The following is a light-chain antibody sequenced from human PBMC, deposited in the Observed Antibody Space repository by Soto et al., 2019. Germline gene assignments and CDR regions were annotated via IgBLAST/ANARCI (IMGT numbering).Light chain of an antibody. CDR3: ISYAGTAYVA. CDR1: SSNVGAHND. J-gene: IGLJ2*01. V-gene: IGLV2-8*01. CDR2: EVN. Sequence: QSALTQPPSASGSPGQSVTISCTGTSSNVGAHNDVSWYQQHPGKAPKLMIYEVNKRPSGVPDRFSGSKSGNTASLTVAGLHADEAADYYCISYAGTAYVAIGGGTKLTVL.